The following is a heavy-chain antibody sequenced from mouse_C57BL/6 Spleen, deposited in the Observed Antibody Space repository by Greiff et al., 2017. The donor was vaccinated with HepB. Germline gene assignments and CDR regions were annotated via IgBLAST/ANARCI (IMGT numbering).Heavy chain of an antibody. D-gene: IGHD3-2*02. J-gene: IGHJ2*01. Sequence: EVKLMESGPGLVKPSQSLSLTCSVTGYSITSGYYWNWIRQFPGNKLEWMGYISYDGSNNYNPSLKNRISITRDTSKNQFFLKLNSVTTEDTATYYCARVQDSSGYDFDYWGQGTTLTVSS. CDR2: ISYDGSN. CDR3: ARVQDSSGYDFDY. V-gene: IGHV3-6*01. CDR1: GYSITSGYY.